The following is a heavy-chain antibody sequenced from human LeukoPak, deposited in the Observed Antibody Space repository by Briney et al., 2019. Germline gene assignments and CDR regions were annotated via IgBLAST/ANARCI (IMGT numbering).Heavy chain of an antibody. CDR2: IYTSGNT. CDR1: GGSISSGSYY. Sequence: SQTLSLTCTVSGGSISSGSYYWSWIRQPAGKGLEWIGRIYTSGNTNYNPSLKSRVTISVDTSKNQFSLKLSSVTAADTAVYYCARGTYCSSTSCYTTDAFDIWGQGTMVTVSS. J-gene: IGHJ3*02. D-gene: IGHD2-2*02. CDR3: ARGTYCSSTSCYTTDAFDI. V-gene: IGHV4-61*02.